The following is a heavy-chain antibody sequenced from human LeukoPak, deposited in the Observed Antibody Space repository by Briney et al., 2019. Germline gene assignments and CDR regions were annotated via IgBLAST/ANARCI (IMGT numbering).Heavy chain of an antibody. CDR2: INPNSGGT. D-gene: IGHD1-26*01. V-gene: IGHV1-2*02. CDR3: ARIKSSNKDPTSGSYFLY. Sequence: GASVKVSCKASGYTFTGYYMHWVRQAPGQGLEWMGWINPNSGGTNYAQKFQGRVTMTRDTSIRTAYMELSRLRSDDTAVYYCARIKSSNKDPTSGSYFLYWGQGTLVTVSS. J-gene: IGHJ4*02. CDR1: GYTFTGYY.